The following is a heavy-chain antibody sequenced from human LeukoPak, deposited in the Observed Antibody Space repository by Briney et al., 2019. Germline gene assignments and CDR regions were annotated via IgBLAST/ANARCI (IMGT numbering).Heavy chain of an antibody. V-gene: IGHV1-69*13. CDR2: IIPIFGTA. CDR1: GGTFSSYA. D-gene: IGHD4-11*01. CDR3: ARDFGTTVTTTYYYGMDV. J-gene: IGHJ6*02. Sequence: ASVKVSCKASGGTFSSYAISWVRRAPGQGLEWMGGIIPIFGTANYAQKFQGRVTITADESTSTAYMELSSLRSEDTAVYYCARDFGTTVTTTYYYGMDVWGQGTTVTVSS.